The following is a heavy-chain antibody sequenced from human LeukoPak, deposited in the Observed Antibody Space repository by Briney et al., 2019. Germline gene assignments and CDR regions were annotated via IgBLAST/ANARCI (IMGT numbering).Heavy chain of an antibody. CDR3: AKSSLLWFGESPNWFDP. Sequence: GGSLRLSCAASGFIFSSYAMSWVRQAPGKGLEWVSGISGSGDSTFYADSAKGWFTISRDNSKNTLYLQMNSLRAEDTAVYYCAKSSLLWFGESPNWFDPWGQGTLVTVSS. D-gene: IGHD3-10*01. CDR2: ISGSGDST. J-gene: IGHJ5*02. CDR1: GFIFSSYA. V-gene: IGHV3-23*01.